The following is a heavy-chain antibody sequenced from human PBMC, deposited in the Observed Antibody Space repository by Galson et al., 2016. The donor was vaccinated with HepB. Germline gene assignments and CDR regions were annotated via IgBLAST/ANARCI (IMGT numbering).Heavy chain of an antibody. J-gene: IGHJ4*02. CDR1: GDSISIRGYY. Sequence: SEPLSLTCTVSGDSISIRGYYWAWIRQPPGKGLEWIGSIYYSGNTYNNPSRKTRVSMSVDTYKNHFPLERSSVTAADTAVYYCARPTLQPSFAYWGQGTPVSVSS. CDR3: ARPTLQPSFAY. CDR2: IYYSGNT. V-gene: IGHV4-39*02. D-gene: IGHD1-14*01.